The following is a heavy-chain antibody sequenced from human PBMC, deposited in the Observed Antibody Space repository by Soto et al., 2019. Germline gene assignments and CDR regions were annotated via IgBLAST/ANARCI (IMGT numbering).Heavy chain of an antibody. J-gene: IGHJ4*02. D-gene: IGHD7-27*01. CDR2: IYYSGST. CDR3: ARDDGTTEVGWGSPYFDY. V-gene: IGHV4-39*07. Sequence: SETLSLTCTVSGGSISSSSYYWGWIRQPPGKGLEWIGSIYYSGSTYYNPSLKIRVTISVDTSKNQFSQKLSSVTAADTAVYYCARDDGTTEVGWGSPYFDYWGQGTLVTVSS. CDR1: GGSISSSSYY.